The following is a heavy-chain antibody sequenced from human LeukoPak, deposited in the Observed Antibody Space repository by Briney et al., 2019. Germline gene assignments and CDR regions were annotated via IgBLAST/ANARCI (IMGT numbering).Heavy chain of an antibody. V-gene: IGHV1-2*02. J-gene: IGHJ6*03. CDR1: GYTFTGYY. CDR3: ARVVGATYYYYYYMDV. Sequence: GASVKVSCKASGYTFTGYYMHWVRQAPGQGLEWMGWINPNSGGTNYAQKFQGRVTMTRDTSISTAYMELSRLGSDDTAVYYCARVVGATYYYYYYMDVWGKGTTVTVSS. CDR2: INPNSGGT. D-gene: IGHD1-26*01.